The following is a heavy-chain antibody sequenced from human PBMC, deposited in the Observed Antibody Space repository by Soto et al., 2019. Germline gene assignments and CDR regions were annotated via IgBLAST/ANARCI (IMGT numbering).Heavy chain of an antibody. D-gene: IGHD3-22*01. CDR2: ISSSGSTI. V-gene: IGHV3-11*01. J-gene: IGHJ4*02. CDR3: ARTPYYYDSSGYFDY. Sequence: GGSLRLSCAASGFTFSDYYMSWIRQAPGKGLEWVSYISSSGSTIYYADSVKGRFTISKDTSKNQVVLTMTSMDPVDTATYYCARTPYYYDSSGYFDYWGQGTLVTVSS. CDR1: GFTFSDYY.